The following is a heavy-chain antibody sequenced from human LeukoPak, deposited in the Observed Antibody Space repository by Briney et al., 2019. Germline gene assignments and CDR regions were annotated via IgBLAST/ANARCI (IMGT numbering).Heavy chain of an antibody. J-gene: IGHJ4*02. V-gene: IGHV3-48*03. CDR3: ATLRPRQQLVVDH. Sequence: PGGSLRLSCAASGFTFSSYEMNWVRQAPGKGPEWVSYISSSGSTKYYADSVKGRFTISRDNALNSLYLQMSSLRDEDTAVYYCATLRPRQQLVVDHWGQGTLVNVSS. CDR1: GFTFSSYE. D-gene: IGHD6-13*01. CDR2: ISSSGSTK.